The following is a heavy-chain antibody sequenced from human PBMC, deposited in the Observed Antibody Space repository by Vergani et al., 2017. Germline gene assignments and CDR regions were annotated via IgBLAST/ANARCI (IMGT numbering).Heavy chain of an antibody. CDR2: ISGSGGST. CDR1: GFTFSSYA. V-gene: IGHV3-23*01. D-gene: IGHD6-6*01. J-gene: IGHJ6*03. CDR3: AKQYSSSPYYYYYMDV. Sequence: EVQLLESGGGLVQPGGSLRLSCAASGFTFSSYAMSWVRQAPGKGLELVSAISGSGGSTYYADSVKGRFTISRDNSKNTLYLQMNSLRAEDTAVYYCAKQYSSSPYYYYYMDVWGKGTTVTVSS.